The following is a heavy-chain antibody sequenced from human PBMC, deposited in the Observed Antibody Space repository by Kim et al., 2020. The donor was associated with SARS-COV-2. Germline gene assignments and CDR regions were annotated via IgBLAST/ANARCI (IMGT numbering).Heavy chain of an antibody. CDR1: GFTFSGSA. V-gene: IGHV3-73*01. CDR3: TNVPATTSAFWDAFD. J-gene: IGHJ3*02. D-gene: IGHD1-1*01. Sequence: GGSLRLSCAASGFTFSGSAIHWVRQASGKGLAWVGRIRSKANSYATTYAASVRGRFSISRDDSKNTAYLQMNNLKTEDTAVYYCTNVPATTSAFWDAFD. CDR2: IRSKANSYAT.